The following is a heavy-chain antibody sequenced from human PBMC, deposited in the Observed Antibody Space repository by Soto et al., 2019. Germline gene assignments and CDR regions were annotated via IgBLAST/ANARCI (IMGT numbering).Heavy chain of an antibody. V-gene: IGHV1-3*01. J-gene: IGHJ6*02. CDR2: INAGNGNT. Sequence: QVQLVQSGAEVKKPGASVKVSCKASGYTFTSYAMHWVRQAPGQRLEWMGWINAGNGNTKYSQKFQGRVTITRDTSASTAYMELSSLRSEDTAVYYCARGGSGSYYYSYGMDVWGQGTTVTVSS. CDR3: ARGGSGSYYYSYGMDV. D-gene: IGHD1-26*01. CDR1: GYTFTSYA.